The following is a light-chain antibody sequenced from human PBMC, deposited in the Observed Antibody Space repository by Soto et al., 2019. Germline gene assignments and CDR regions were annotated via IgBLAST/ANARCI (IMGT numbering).Light chain of an antibody. CDR3: QSYDTSLYAVV. CDR1: SSNIGANSF. Sequence: QSVLTQSPSVSGAPGQRVTISCTGSSSNIGANSFVHWYQHLPGTAPKLLIFGDTNRPSGVPDRFSASKSGTSASLAITGLQTEDEADYYCQSYDTSLYAVVFGGGTKLTVL. J-gene: IGLJ3*02. V-gene: IGLV1-40*01. CDR2: GDT.